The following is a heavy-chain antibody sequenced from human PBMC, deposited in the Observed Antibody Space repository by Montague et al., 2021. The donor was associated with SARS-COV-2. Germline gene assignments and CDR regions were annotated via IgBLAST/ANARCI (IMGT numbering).Heavy chain of an antibody. V-gene: IGHV5-10-1*01. CDR3: ARRSYSSSWYDY. Sequence: QSGAEVKTPGESLRISCKGSGYSFTSYWISWVRQMPGKGLEWMGRIDPSDSYTNYSPSFQGHVTISADKSISTAYLQWSNLKASDTAMYYCARRSYSSSWYDYWGQGTLVTVSS. CDR1: GYSFTSYW. CDR2: IDPSDSYT. D-gene: IGHD6-13*01. J-gene: IGHJ4*02.